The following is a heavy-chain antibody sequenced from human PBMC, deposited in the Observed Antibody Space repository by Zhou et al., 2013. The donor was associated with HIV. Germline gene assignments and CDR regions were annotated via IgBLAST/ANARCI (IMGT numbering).Heavy chain of an antibody. Sequence: QVRLMQSGAEVKKPGSSVKISCKASGGTFSSYAISWVRQAPGQGLEWMGGIIPIFGTANYAQKFQGRVTITADESTSTAYMELSSLRSEDTAVYYCARSRLEIQLAYCGGDCYSDAFDIWGQGTMVTVSS. CDR3: ARSRLEIQLAYCGGDCYSDAFDI. CDR2: IIPIFGTA. CDR1: GGTFSSYA. J-gene: IGHJ3*02. D-gene: IGHD2-21*01. V-gene: IGHV1-69*12.